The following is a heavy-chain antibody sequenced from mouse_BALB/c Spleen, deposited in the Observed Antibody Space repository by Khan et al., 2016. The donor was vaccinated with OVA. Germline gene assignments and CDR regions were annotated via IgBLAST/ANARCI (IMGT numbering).Heavy chain of an antibody. CDR3: ARACYGSSYEDY. Sequence: EVELVESGGGLVKPGGSLKLSCAASGFTFSSYAMSWVRQTPEKRLEWVATISRGGRYTYYPDSVKGRFTISRDTAKNTLYLQMSSLRSEDTAMFNYARACYGSSYEDYWGQGTTLTVSS. V-gene: IGHV5-9-3*01. CDR2: ISRGGRYT. J-gene: IGHJ2*01. CDR1: GFTFSSYA. D-gene: IGHD1-1*01.